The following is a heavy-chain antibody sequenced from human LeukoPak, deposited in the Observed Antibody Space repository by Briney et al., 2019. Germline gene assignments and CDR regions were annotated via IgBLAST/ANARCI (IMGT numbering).Heavy chain of an antibody. CDR3: ARDRGGLRYFDWLSWFDP. V-gene: IGHV1-18*01. Sequence: ASVKVSCKASGYTFTSYGISWVRQAPGQGLEWMGWISAYNGNTNYAQKLQGRVTMTTDTSTSTAYMELRSLRSDDTAVYYCARDRGGLRYFDWLSWFDPWGQGTLVTVSS. D-gene: IGHD3-9*01. J-gene: IGHJ5*02. CDR2: ISAYNGNT. CDR1: GYTFTSYG.